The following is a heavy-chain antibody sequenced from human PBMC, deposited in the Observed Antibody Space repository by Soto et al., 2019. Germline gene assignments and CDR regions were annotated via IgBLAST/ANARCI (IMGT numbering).Heavy chain of an antibody. CDR1: GYSFTSYW. Sequence: PGESLKISCKGSGYSFTSYWNDWVRQIPGKDLEGLGIISPGYSDPRYSPSFQGQFTIAADKSTSTDYLQWSSLKASDTAMYYCARRIAAAAQYYYYYGMDVWGQGTTVTFSS. CDR2: ISPGYSDP. CDR3: ARRIAAAAQYYYYYGMDV. V-gene: IGHV5-51*02. D-gene: IGHD6-13*01. J-gene: IGHJ6*02.